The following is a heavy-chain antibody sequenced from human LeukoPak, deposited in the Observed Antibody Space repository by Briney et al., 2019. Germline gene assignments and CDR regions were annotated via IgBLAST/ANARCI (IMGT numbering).Heavy chain of an antibody. CDR1: GDIISNNIVA. Sequence: SQTLSLTWAISGDIISNNIVALNWIRQSPSTALEWLGIAYYMSQWNIHYSDSVKGPITINPDTSKNQFSLQVTSVTPEDTAVYYCARAKGPGYGYFDYWGQGTQVTVSS. J-gene: IGHJ4*02. CDR2: AYYMSQWNI. D-gene: IGHD5-12*01. V-gene: IGHV6-1*01. CDR3: ARAKGPGYGYFDY.